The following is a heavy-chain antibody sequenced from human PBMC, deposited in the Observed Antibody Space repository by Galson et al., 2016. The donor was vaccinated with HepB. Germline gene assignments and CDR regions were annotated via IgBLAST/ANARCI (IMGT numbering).Heavy chain of an antibody. CDR2: TYYRANWYH. Sequence: CAISGDSVSSNSVAWNWIRQSPSRGLEWLGRTYYRANWYHDYAKSVKGRISINPDTSKNQLSLQLTSVTPADAGVYYCAGQGSSAAMDYWGQGTLSPSP. CDR1: GDSVSSNSVA. J-gene: IGHJ4*02. CDR3: AGQGSSAAMDY. V-gene: IGHV6-1*01. D-gene: IGHD5-12*01.